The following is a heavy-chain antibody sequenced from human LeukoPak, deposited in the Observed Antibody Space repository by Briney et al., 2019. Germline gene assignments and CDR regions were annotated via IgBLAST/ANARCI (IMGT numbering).Heavy chain of an antibody. J-gene: IGHJ2*01. CDR1: GDSISGNSAA. V-gene: IGHV6-1*01. CDR2: TYYGSKWYN. CDR3: ARDVFWYSDL. Sequence: SQTLSLTCAISGDSISGNSAAWNWIRQSPSRGLHWLGRTYYGSKWYNDFEVSVKSRINIIPDTSKNQFSLQLNTMTPEDTAVYYCARDVFWYSDLWGRGTLVTVSS.